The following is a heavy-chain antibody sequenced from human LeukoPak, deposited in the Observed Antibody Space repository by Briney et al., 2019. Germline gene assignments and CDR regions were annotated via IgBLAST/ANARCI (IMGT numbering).Heavy chain of an antibody. Sequence: SETLSLTCAVSGDSITFGGYSWSWIRQPPGKGLEWIGYIYYSGSTNYNPSLKSRVTISVDTSKNQFSPKLSSVTAADTAVYYCARGDSWSDYWGQGTLVTVSS. D-gene: IGHD6-13*01. V-gene: IGHV4-61*08. CDR3: ARGDSWSDY. CDR2: IYYSGST. CDR1: GDSITFGGYS. J-gene: IGHJ4*02.